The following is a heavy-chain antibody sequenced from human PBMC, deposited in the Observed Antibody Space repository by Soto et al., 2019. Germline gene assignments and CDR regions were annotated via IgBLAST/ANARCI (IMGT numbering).Heavy chain of an antibody. CDR2: INPNSGGT. Sequence: ASVKVSCKASGYTFTGYYMHWVRQAPGQGLEWMGWINPNSGGTNYAQKFQGWVTMTRDTSISTAYMELSRLRSEDTAVYYCAGAEDGYNYIYFDYWGQGTLVTVSS. CDR3: AGAEDGYNYIYFDY. V-gene: IGHV1-2*04. CDR1: GYTFTGYY. D-gene: IGHD5-12*01. J-gene: IGHJ4*02.